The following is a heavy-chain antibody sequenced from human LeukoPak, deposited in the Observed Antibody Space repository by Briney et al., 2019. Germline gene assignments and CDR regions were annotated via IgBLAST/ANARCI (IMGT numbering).Heavy chain of an antibody. CDR2: ISGSSGST. CDR1: GFTVSSNY. D-gene: IGHD2-15*01. CDR3: AKNLIPCSGGSCYSYYYYMDV. J-gene: IGHJ6*03. V-gene: IGHV3-23*01. Sequence: GGSLRLSCAASGFTVSSNYMSWVRQVPGKGLEWVSAISGSSGSTYYADSVKGRFTISRDNSKNTLCLQMNSLRAEDTAVYYCAKNLIPCSGGSCYSYYYYMDVWGKGTTVTISS.